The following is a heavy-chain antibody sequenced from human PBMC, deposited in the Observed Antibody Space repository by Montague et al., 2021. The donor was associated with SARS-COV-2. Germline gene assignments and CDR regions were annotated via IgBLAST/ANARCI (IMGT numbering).Heavy chain of an antibody. D-gene: IGHD6-13*01. CDR2: IYISGST. CDR1: GDSISSTYY. J-gene: IGHJ4*02. Sequence: SETLSLTCTVSGDSISSTYYWSWIRQPAGKGLEWIGRIYISGSTNYNPSLKSRVTMSIDTSKNQFSLKLNSLTAADTAVYYCARGQQLDFDYWGQGTLVTVSP. CDR3: ARGQQLDFDY. V-gene: IGHV4-4*07.